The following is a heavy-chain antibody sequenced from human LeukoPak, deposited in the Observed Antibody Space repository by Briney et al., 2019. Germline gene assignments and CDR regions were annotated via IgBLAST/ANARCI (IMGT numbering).Heavy chain of an antibody. CDR2: IYYSGST. CDR3: ARAGGYYYGSGGPPDAFDI. Sequence: SQTLSLTCTVSGGSISSGDYYWSWIRQPPGKGLEWSGYIYYSGSTYYNPSLKSRVTISVDTSKNQFSLKLSSVTAADTAVYYCARAGGYYYGSGGPPDAFDIWGQGTMVTVSS. D-gene: IGHD3-10*01. V-gene: IGHV4-30-4*01. J-gene: IGHJ3*02. CDR1: GGSISSGDYY.